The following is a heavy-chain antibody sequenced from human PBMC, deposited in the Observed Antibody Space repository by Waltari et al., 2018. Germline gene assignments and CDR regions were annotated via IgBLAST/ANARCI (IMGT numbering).Heavy chain of an antibody. D-gene: IGHD3-22*01. CDR3: AKDREYNSGYLS. V-gene: IGHV3-30*18. J-gene: IGHJ5*02. Sequence: QVQLVESGGGVVQPGRSLRLSCAASGFTFSSYGMQWVRQAPGKGLGWVSVISYDGSNKYYADSVKGRFTISRDNSKNTLYLQMNSLRAEDTAVYYCAKDREYNSGYLSWGQGTLVTVSS. CDR1: GFTFSSYG. CDR2: ISYDGSNK.